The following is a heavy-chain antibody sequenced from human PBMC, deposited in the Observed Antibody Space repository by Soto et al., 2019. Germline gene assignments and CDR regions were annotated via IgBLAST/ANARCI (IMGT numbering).Heavy chain of an antibody. J-gene: IGHJ6*02. D-gene: IGHD3-3*01. CDR1: GFTFSSYA. CDR2: ISGSGGST. Sequence: GGSLRLSCAASGFTFSSYAMSWVRQAPGKGLEWVSAISGSGGSTYYADSVKGRFTISRDNSKNTLYLQMNSLRAEDTAVYYCAKETGSFGVGISYYYYYGMDVWGQGTTVTVSS. CDR3: AKETGSFGVGISYYYYYGMDV. V-gene: IGHV3-23*01.